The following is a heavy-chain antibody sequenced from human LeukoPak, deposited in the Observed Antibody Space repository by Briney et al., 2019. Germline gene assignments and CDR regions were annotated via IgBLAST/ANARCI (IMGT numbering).Heavy chain of an antibody. CDR2: INPNSGGT. Sequence: ASVKVSCKASGYTFTGYYMHWVRQAPGQGLEWMGWINPNSGGTDYAQKFQGRVTMTRDTSISTAYMELSRLRSDDTAVYYCATDFIAAAGTPWFDPWGQGTLVTVSS. V-gene: IGHV1-2*02. J-gene: IGHJ5*02. CDR1: GYTFTGYY. CDR3: ATDFIAAAGTPWFDP. D-gene: IGHD6-13*01.